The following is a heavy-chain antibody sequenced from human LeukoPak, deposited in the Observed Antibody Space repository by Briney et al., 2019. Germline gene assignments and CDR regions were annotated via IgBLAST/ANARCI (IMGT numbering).Heavy chain of an antibody. CDR1: GFTFSSYA. D-gene: IGHD3-10*01. V-gene: IGHV3-23*01. Sequence: GGSLRLSCAASGFTFSSYAMSWVRQAPGKGLEWVSAISGSGGSTYYADSVKGRFTISRDNAKNSLYLQMDSLRAEDTAVYYCAKHYGSGSYYTDSWGQGTLVTVSS. CDR3: AKHYGSGSYYTDS. CDR2: ISGSGGST. J-gene: IGHJ4*02.